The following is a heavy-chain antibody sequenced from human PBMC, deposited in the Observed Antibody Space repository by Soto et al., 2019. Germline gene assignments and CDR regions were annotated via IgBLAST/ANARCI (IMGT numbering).Heavy chain of an antibody. CDR2: IIPIFGTA. CDR3: ARGRPTSLGYCSGGSCYPFGP. J-gene: IGHJ5*02. V-gene: IGHV1-69*13. Sequence: SVKVSCKASGGTFSSYAISWVRQAPGQGLEWMGGIIPIFGTANYAQKFQGRVTITADESTSTAYMELSSLRSEDTAVYYCARGRPTSLGYCSGGSCYPFGPWGHGTLVTISS. CDR1: GGTFSSYA. D-gene: IGHD2-15*01.